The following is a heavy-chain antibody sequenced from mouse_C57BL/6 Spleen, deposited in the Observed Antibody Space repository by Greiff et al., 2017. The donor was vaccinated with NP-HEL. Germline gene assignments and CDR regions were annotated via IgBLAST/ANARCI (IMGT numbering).Heavy chain of an antibody. V-gene: IGHV1-52*01. CDR1: GYTFTSYW. Sequence: VQLQQPGAELVRPGSSVKLSCKASGYTFTSYWMHWVKQRPIQGLEWIGNIDPSDSETHYNQKFKDKATLTVDKSSSTAYMQLSSLTSEDSAVYYCAREGLDYYGSSSYAMDYWGQGTSVTVSS. CDR2: IDPSDSET. J-gene: IGHJ4*01. D-gene: IGHD1-1*01. CDR3: AREGLDYYGSSSYAMDY.